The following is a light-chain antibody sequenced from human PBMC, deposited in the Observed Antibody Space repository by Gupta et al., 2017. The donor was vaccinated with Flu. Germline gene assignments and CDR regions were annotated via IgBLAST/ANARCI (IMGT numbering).Light chain of an antibody. J-gene: IGLJ3*02. CDR3: QSSDDSAHLL. V-gene: IGLV6-57*03. CDR2: ENY. CDR1: SGSIASKY. Sequence: MLTQPHSVSESPGKTVTISCTRTSGSIASKYVQWYKQGPGSAPITVINENYRRPSGVPDRFSGSIDTSSNSASLTISGLKTEDEADYYCQSSDDSAHLLFGGGTKLTVL.